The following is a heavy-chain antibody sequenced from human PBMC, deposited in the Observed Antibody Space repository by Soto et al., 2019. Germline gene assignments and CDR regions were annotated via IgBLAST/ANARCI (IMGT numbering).Heavy chain of an antibody. CDR3: TRAPSYYGSGSYH. J-gene: IGHJ4*02. V-gene: IGHV3-30-3*01. Sequence: LRLSCAASGFTFSSYAMHWVRQAPGKGLEWVAVISYDGSNKYYADSVKGRFTISRDNSKNTLYLQMNSLRAEDTAVYYCTRAPSYYGSGSYHWGQGTLVTVSS. CDR2: ISYDGSNK. CDR1: GFTFSSYA. D-gene: IGHD3-10*01.